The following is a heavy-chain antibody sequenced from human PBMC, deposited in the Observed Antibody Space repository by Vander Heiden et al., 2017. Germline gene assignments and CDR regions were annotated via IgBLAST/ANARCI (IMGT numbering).Heavy chain of an antibody. V-gene: IGHV3-9*01. Sequence: EVQPVESGGGLVQPGRSLRLSCSASGFPFEDYAMHWVRQAPGKGLEWVSGISWNSGSIGYADSVKGRFTISRDNAKSSLYLQMNSLRAEDTALYYCAKVPGRYYYDSSGYYYWGQGTLVTVSS. CDR3: AKVPGRYYYDSSGYYY. J-gene: IGHJ4*02. D-gene: IGHD3-22*01. CDR2: ISWNSGSI. CDR1: GFPFEDYA.